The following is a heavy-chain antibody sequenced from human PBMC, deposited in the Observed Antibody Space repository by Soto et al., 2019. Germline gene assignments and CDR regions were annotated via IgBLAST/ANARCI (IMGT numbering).Heavy chain of an antibody. J-gene: IGHJ4*02. CDR1: GGSISSYY. Sequence: SETLSLTCTVSGGSISSYYWSWIRQPPGKGLEWIGYIYYSGSTNYNPSLKSRVTISVDTSKNQFSLKLSSVTAADTAVYYCARLRWELTLIFDYWGQGTLVTVSS. CDR3: ARLRWELTLIFDY. V-gene: IGHV4-59*08. D-gene: IGHD1-26*01. CDR2: IYYSGST.